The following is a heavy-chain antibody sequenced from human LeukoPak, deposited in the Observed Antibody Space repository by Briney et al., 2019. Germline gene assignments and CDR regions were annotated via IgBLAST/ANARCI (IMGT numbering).Heavy chain of an antibody. J-gene: IGHJ6*02. CDR3: ARAVTYCTNGVCPTNYYYYGMDV. D-gene: IGHD2-8*01. Sequence: GGSLRLSCAASGFTVSSNYMSWVRQAPGKGLEWVSVIYSGGSTYHADSVKGRFTISRHNSKNTLYLQMNSLRAEDTAVYYCARAVTYCTNGVCPTNYYYYGMDVWGQGTTVTVSS. CDR1: GFTVSSNY. CDR2: IYSGGST. V-gene: IGHV3-53*04.